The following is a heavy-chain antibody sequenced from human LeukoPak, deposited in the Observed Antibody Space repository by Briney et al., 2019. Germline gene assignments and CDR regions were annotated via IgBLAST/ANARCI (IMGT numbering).Heavy chain of an antibody. CDR2: IIPIFGTA. CDR1: GGTFSSYA. CDR3: ARRLYSSSQNAFDI. V-gene: IGHV1-69*13. D-gene: IGHD6-6*01. J-gene: IGHJ3*02. Sequence: ASVKVSCKASGGTFSSYAISWVRQAPGQGLEWMGGIIPIFGTANYAQKFQGRVTITADESTSTAYMELSSLRSEDTAVYYCARRLYSSSQNAFDIWGQGTMVTVSS.